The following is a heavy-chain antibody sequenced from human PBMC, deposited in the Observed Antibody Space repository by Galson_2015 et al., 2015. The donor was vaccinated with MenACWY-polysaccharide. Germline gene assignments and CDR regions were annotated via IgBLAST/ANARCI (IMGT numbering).Heavy chain of an antibody. CDR3: ARINLPVPPIDY. CDR2: IYSGGST. D-gene: IGHD2-2*02. V-gene: IGHV3-53*01. J-gene: IGHJ4*02. CDR1: GLTVRDNS. Sequence: SLRLSCAASGLTVRDNSMSWVRRAPGKGLEWVSVIYSGGSTYYADSVKGRFTISRDNSKNTVYLQVNSLRAEDTAVYYCARINLPVPPIDYWGQGTLVTVSS.